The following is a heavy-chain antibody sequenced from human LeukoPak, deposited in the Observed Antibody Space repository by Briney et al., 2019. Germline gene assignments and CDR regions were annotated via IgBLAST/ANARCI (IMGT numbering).Heavy chain of an antibody. D-gene: IGHD1-26*01. Sequence: GGSLRLSCAASGFTFSSYGMHWVRQAPGKGLEWVSAISGSGGSTYYADSVKGRFTISRDNSKNTLYLQMNSLRAEDTAVYYCALISGSYYGGWFDPWGQGTLVTVSS. CDR2: ISGSGGST. CDR1: GFTFSSYG. CDR3: ALISGSYYGGWFDP. V-gene: IGHV3-23*01. J-gene: IGHJ5*02.